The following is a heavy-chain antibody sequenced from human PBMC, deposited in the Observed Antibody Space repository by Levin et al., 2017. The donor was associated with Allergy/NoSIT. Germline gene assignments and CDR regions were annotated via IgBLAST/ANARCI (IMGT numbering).Heavy chain of an antibody. Sequence: GESLKISCQASGYTFTSYDINWVRQATGQGLEWMGWMNPNSGNTGYAQKFQGRVTMTRNTSISTAYMELSSLRSEDTAVYYCARAYSSSANFYYYYDGMDVWGQGTTVTVSS. CDR1: GYTFTSYD. CDR3: ARAYSSSANFYYYYDGMDV. J-gene: IGHJ6*02. V-gene: IGHV1-8*01. D-gene: IGHD6-6*01. CDR2: MNPNSGNT.